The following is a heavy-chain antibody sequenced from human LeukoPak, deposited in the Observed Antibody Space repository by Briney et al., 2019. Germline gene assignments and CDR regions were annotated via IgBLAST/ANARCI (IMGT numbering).Heavy chain of an antibody. D-gene: IGHD1-1*01. CDR2: IKYDGNEE. Sequence: PGGSLRLSCAASGFTFSSYWTSRMRQAPGKGLEWVANIKYDGNEEYYVDSVKGRFTISRDNAKNSLYLQLNSLRVEDTAVYYCKSGGAAPGSFDYWGQGTLVTVSP. J-gene: IGHJ4*02. CDR1: GFTFSSYW. CDR3: KSGGAAPGSFDY. V-gene: IGHV3-7*01.